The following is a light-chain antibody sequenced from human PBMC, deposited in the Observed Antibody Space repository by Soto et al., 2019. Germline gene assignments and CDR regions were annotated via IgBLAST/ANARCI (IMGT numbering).Light chain of an antibody. CDR3: QQYGSSLLT. CDR2: GAS. J-gene: IGKJ3*01. Sequence: EIVLTQSPGTLSLSPGERATLSCRASQTVSNFYLAWYQQKPGQAPRLLIYGASSRATGIPDRFSGSASGTDFTLTISRLEPEDFAVYYCQQYGSSLLTLGPGTKVDIK. V-gene: IGKV3-20*01. CDR1: QTVSNFY.